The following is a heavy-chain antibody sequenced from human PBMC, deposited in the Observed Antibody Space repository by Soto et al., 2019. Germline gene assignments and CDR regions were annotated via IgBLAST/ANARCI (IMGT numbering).Heavy chain of an antibody. CDR1: GGSISSSSYY. D-gene: IGHD6-6*01. CDR3: TRSILPSY. Sequence: SETLSLTCTVSGGSISSSSYYWGWIRQPPGKGLEWIGSIYYSGSTYYNPSLKSRVTISVDTSKNQFSLKLSSVTAADTAMYYCTRSILPSYWGQGTLVPVSS. J-gene: IGHJ4*02. V-gene: IGHV4-39*01. CDR2: IYYSGST.